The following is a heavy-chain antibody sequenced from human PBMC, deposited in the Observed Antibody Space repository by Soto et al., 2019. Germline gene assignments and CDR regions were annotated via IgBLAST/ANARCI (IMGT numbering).Heavy chain of an antibody. J-gene: IGHJ4*02. CDR3: LGYGGNSV. D-gene: IGHD4-17*01. CDR1: GFTVNGNH. CDR2: IFNYGST. V-gene: IGHV3-53*01. Sequence: VQVVESGGGLTQPGGSLRLSCVVSGFTVNGNHVTWVRQAPGKGLRWVSAIFNYGSTYYADFVKGRFAGCRDNSKNTVFLQMNRLGVEDTATYYGLGYGGNSVWGQGTVVTVSS.